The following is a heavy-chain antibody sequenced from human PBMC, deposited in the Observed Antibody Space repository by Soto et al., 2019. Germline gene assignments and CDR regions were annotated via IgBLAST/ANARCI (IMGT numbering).Heavy chain of an antibody. D-gene: IGHD1-20*01. CDR2: ISYDGSNK. V-gene: IGHV3-30*18. CDR1: GFTFSSYG. J-gene: IGHJ6*02. Sequence: GGSLRLSCAASGFTFSSYGMHWVRQAPGKGLEWVAVISYDGSNKYYADSVKGRFTISRDNSKNTLYLQMNSLRAEDTAVYYCAKGGITGTHYGMDVWGQGTTVTVSS. CDR3: AKGGITGTHYGMDV.